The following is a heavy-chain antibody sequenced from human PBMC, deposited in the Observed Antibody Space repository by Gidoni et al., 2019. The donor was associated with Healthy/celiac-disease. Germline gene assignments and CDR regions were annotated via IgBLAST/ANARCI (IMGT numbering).Heavy chain of an antibody. CDR1: GGSISRGDHY. CDR2: IYYSGST. D-gene: IGHD3-16*02. Sequence: QVQLQESGPGLVKPSQTLSRTCTVSGGSISRGDHYWSGIRQPPGKGLEWIGYIYYSGSTYYNPSLKSRVTISVDTSKNQFSLKLSSVTAADTAVYYCARENVDYDYVWGSYRNTGYYFDYWGQGTLVTVSS. CDR3: ARENVDYDYVWGSYRNTGYYFDY. V-gene: IGHV4-30-4*01. J-gene: IGHJ4*02.